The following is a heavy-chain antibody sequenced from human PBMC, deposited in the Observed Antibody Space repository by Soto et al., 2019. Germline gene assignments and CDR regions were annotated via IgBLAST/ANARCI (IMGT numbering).Heavy chain of an antibody. CDR2: ISYDGSNK. V-gene: IGHV3-30-3*01. CDR3: ARAVSTGVLRFLVWTCPAD. D-gene: IGHD3-3*01. CDR1: GFTFSSYA. Sequence: QVQLVESGGGVVQPGRSLRLSCAASGFTFSSYAMHWVRQAPGKGLEWVAVISYDGSNKYYADSVKGRFTISRDNSKNTLYLQMNSLRAEDTAVYYCARAVSTGVLRFLVWTCPADWGQGTLVTVSS. J-gene: IGHJ4*02.